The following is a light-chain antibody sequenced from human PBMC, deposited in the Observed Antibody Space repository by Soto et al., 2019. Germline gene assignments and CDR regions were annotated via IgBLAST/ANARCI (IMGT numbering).Light chain of an antibody. CDR1: SSDVGGYNY. Sequence: SVLTQPASVSGSPGQSITISCTGTSSDVGGYNYVSWYQQHPGKAPKLVIYDVSNRPSGVSNRFSGSKSGNTASLTISGLQAEDEADYYCNSYTSSSTDGFGTGTKVTVL. CDR2: DVS. V-gene: IGLV2-14*01. CDR3: NSYTSSSTDG. J-gene: IGLJ1*01.